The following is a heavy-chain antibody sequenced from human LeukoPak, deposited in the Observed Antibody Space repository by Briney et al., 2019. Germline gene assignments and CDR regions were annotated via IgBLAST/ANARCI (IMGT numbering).Heavy chain of an antibody. V-gene: IGHV1-2*04. CDR3: ARSGYGSSWYLDY. J-gene: IGHJ4*02. CDR2: INPNNGGT. Sequence: ASVKVSCKASGYTFTGYYIHWVRQAPGQGLEWMGWINPNNGGTNYAQKFQGWVTMTRDTSISTAYMELNRLTSDDTAVYSCARSGYGSSWYLDYWGQGTLVTVSS. CDR1: GYTFTGYY. D-gene: IGHD6-13*01.